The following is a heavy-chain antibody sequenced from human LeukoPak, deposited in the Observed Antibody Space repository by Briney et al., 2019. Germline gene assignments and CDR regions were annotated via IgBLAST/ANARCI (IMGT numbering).Heavy chain of an antibody. CDR1: GFPFSSHG. D-gene: IGHD3-16*02. V-gene: IGHV3-23*01. CDR3: AKESYDYVWGSYLLYYYYMDV. CDR2: ISGSGGST. Sequence: PGGSLRLSCAASGFPFSSHGMSWVRQAPGKGLEWVSAISGSGGSTYYADSVKGRFTISRDNSKNTLYLQMNSLRAEDTAVYYCAKESYDYVWGSYLLYYYYMDVWGKGTTVTISS. J-gene: IGHJ6*03.